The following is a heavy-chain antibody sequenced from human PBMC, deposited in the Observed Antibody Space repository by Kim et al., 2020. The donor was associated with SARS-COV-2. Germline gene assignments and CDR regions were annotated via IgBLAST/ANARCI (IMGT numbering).Heavy chain of an antibody. CDR2: HDGSGG. CDR3: VRDLDI. Sequence: HDGSGGYYVDSVKGRFSISRDNANLSLYLQMNSLRVDDTAVYFCVRDLDIWGQGTMVTVSS. V-gene: IGHV3-7*01. J-gene: IGHJ3*02.